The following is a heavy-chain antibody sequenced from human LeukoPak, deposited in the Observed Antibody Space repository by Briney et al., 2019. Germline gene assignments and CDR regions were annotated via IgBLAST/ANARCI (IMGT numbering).Heavy chain of an antibody. V-gene: IGHV4-59*12. CDR3: ARDHSSGWYANYYYYYGMDV. CDR2: ISYSGST. Sequence: SETLSLTCTVSGGSISNYYWSWIRQPPGKGLEWIGYISYSGSTKYNPSLKSRVTISVDTSKNQFSLQVTSVTATDTAVYYCARDHSSGWYANYYYYYGMDVWGQGTTVTVSS. CDR1: GGSISNYY. J-gene: IGHJ6*02. D-gene: IGHD6-19*01.